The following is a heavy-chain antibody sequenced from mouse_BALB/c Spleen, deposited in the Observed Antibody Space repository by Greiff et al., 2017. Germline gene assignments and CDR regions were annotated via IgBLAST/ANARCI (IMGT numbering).Heavy chain of an antibody. CDR2: IDPETGGT. J-gene: IGHJ3*01. V-gene: IGHV1-15*01. CDR3: TRGEFAY. CDR1: GYTFTDYE. Sequence: VKLQESGAELVRPGASVTLSCKASGYTFTDYEMHWVKQTPVHGLEWIGAIDPETGGTAYNQKFKGKATLTADKSSSTAYMELRSLTSEDSAVYYCTRGEFAYWGQGTLVTVSA.